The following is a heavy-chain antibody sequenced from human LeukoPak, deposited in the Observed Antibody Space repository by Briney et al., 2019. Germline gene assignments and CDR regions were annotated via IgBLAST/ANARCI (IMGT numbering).Heavy chain of an antibody. J-gene: IGHJ4*02. CDR2: IRYDGSNK. D-gene: IGHD2-21*02. CDR1: GFTFSSYG. CDR3: AREGVTQPDY. Sequence: GGSLRLSCAASGFTFSSYGMHWVRQAPGKGLEWVAFIRYDGSNKYYADSVKGRFTISRDNSKNTLYLQMNSLRAEDTAVYYCAREGVTQPDYWGQGTLVTVSS. V-gene: IGHV3-30*02.